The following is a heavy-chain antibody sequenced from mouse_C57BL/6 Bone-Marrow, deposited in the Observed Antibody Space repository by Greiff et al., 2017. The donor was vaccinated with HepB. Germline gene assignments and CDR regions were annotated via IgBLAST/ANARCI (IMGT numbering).Heavy chain of an antibody. CDR3: ARADYGSSFDY. V-gene: IGHV5-4*01. J-gene: IGHJ2*01. CDR2: ISDGGSYT. Sequence: EVQLVESGGGLVKPGGSLKLSCAASGFTFSSYAMSWVRQTPEKRLEWVAAISDGGSYTYYPDNVKGRFTISRDNAKNNLYLQMSHLKSEDTAMYYCARADYGSSFDYWGQGTTLTVST. D-gene: IGHD1-1*01. CDR1: GFTFSSYA.